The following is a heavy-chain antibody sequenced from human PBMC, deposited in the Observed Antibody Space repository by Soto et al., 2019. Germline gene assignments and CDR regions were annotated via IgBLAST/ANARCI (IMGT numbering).Heavy chain of an antibody. CDR2: IIPIFGTA. J-gene: IGHJ4*02. Sequence: SVKVSCKASGGTFSSYAISWVRQAPGQGLEWMGGIIPIFGTANYAQKFQGRVTITADKSTSTAYMELSSLRSEDTAVYYCARDSARYCSGGSCYFEALDYWGQGTLVTVSS. V-gene: IGHV1-69*06. D-gene: IGHD2-15*01. CDR3: ARDSARYCSGGSCYFEALDY. CDR1: GGTFSSYA.